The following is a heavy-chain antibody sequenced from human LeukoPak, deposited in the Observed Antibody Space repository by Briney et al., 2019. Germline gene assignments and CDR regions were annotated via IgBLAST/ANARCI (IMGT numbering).Heavy chain of an antibody. J-gene: IGHJ4*02. CDR2: ISYDGSNK. Sequence: GGSLRLSCAASGFTFSSNGMHWVRQAPGKGLEWVAVISYDGSNKHYADSVKGRFTISRDNSKNTLYLQMNSLRAEDTAVYYCAKGPLWSRLGYFDYWGQGTLVTVSS. V-gene: IGHV3-30*18. D-gene: IGHD3-10*01. CDR1: GFTFSSNG. CDR3: AKGPLWSRLGYFDY.